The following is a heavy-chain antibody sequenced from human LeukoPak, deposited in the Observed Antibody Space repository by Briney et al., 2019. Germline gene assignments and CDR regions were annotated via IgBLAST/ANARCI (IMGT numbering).Heavy chain of an antibody. CDR2: IKEDGSDK. D-gene: IGHD1-7*01. CDR1: GFTFSSYW. Sequence: GGSLRHSCAASGFTFSSYWMSWIRQAPGKGLEWVANIKEDGSDKNYVDSVRGRFTISRDNAKNALYLQMNSLRAEDTAVYYCGREVPGGTTSLDCWGQGTVVTVSP. CDR3: GREVPGGTTSLDC. J-gene: IGHJ4*02. V-gene: IGHV3-7*04.